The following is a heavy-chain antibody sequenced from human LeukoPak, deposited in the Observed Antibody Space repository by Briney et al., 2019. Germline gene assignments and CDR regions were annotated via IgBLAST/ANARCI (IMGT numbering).Heavy chain of an antibody. CDR2: ISAYNGNT. J-gene: IGHJ6*02. V-gene: IGHV1-18*01. D-gene: IGHD3-10*01. CDR3: ASVNRMVRGVINYYYGMDV. CDR1: GYTFTSYG. Sequence: ASVKVSFKASGYTFTSYGISWVRQAPGQGLEWMGWISAYNGNTNYAQKLQGRVTMTTDTSTSTAYMELRSLRSDDPAVYYCASVNRMVRGVINYYYGMDVWGQGTTVTVSS.